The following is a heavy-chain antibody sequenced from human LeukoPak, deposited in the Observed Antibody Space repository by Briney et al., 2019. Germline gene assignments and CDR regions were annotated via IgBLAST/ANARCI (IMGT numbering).Heavy chain of an antibody. CDR3: GRHPSSWFGEFNFDY. CDR1: GGSFSGYY. Sequence: SETLSLTCAVYGGSFSGYYWSWIRQPPGKGLEWIGEINHSGSTNYNPSLKSRVTISVDTSKNQFSLKLSSVTAADTAVYYCGRHPSSWFGEFNFDYWGQGTLVTVSS. V-gene: IGHV4-34*01. J-gene: IGHJ4*02. CDR2: INHSGST. D-gene: IGHD3-10*01.